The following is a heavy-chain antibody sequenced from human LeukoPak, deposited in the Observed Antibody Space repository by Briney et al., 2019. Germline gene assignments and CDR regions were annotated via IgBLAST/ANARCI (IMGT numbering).Heavy chain of an antibody. CDR1: GFTVFDNH. J-gene: IGHJ4*02. V-gene: IGHV3-66*01. CDR2: IDDVGGT. Sequence: GGSLRLSCVASGFTVFDNHVSWVRQAPGKGPEWVSLIDDVGGTYYADSVKGRFTISRDHSENTIYLQMNSLRAEDTALYYCMGYGGNSFWGQGTLVTVPS. CDR3: MGYGGNSF. D-gene: IGHD4-23*01.